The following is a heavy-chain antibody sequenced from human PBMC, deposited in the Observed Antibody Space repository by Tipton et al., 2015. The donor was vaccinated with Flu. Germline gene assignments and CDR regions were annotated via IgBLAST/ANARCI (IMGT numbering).Heavy chain of an antibody. CDR1: GGSISNYN. CDR2: IFYSGYT. Sequence: GLVKPSETLSLTCTVSGGSISNYNWSWIRQPPGKRLEWIGYIFYSGYTNYNPSLNSRVTMSVDTSKNQFSLKLNSVTSADTAVYYCARLSYYDVDLKNFYFDYWGQGALVTVSS. D-gene: IGHD3-10*02. CDR3: ARLSYYDVDLKNFYFDY. J-gene: IGHJ4*02. V-gene: IGHV4-59*08.